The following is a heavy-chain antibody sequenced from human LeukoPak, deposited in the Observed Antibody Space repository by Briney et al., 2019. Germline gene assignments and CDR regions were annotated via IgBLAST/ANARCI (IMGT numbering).Heavy chain of an antibody. Sequence: NTSQTLSLTCTVSGGSISSGGYYWSWIRQPPGKGLEWIGYIYYSGSTNYNPSLKSRVTISVDTSKNQFSLKLSSVTAADTAVYYCARDLRGFPDYWGQGTLVTVSS. CDR3: ARDLRGFPDY. CDR1: GGSISSGGYY. D-gene: IGHD5-12*01. V-gene: IGHV4-61*08. CDR2: IYYSGST. J-gene: IGHJ4*02.